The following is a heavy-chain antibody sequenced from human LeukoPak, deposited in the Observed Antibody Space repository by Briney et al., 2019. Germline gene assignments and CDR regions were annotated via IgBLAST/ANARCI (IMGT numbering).Heavy chain of an antibody. J-gene: IGHJ4*02. CDR1: GFTFNNFG. V-gene: IGHV3-74*01. D-gene: IGHD6-19*01. Sequence: GGSLRLSCAASGFTFNNFGMHWVRQAPGKGLVWVSRINSDGSSTSYADSVKGRFTISRDNAKNTLYLQMNSLRAEDTAVYYCARGKSPGYSSGWHWGQGTLVTVSS. CDR2: INSDGSST. CDR3: ARGKSPGYSSGWH.